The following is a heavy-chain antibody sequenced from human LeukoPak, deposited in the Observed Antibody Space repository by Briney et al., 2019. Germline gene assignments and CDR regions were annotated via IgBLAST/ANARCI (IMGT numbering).Heavy chain of an antibody. D-gene: IGHD5-24*01. CDR2: ISYDGSNK. CDR1: GFTFSSYA. Sequence: GGSLRLSCAASGFTFSSYAMHWVRQAPGKGLEWVAVISYDGSNKYYADSVKGRFTISRDSSKNTLYLQMNSLRAEDTAVYYCARDGDGYSFDYWGQGTLVTVSS. V-gene: IGHV3-30-3*01. J-gene: IGHJ4*02. CDR3: ARDGDGYSFDY.